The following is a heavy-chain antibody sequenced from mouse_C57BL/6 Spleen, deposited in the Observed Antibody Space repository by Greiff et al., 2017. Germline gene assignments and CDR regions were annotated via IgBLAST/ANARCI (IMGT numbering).Heavy chain of an antibody. J-gene: IGHJ2*01. CDR2: INYDGSST. CDR3: ARDSYYGSSYAFDY. D-gene: IGHD1-1*01. Sequence: EVHLVESEGGLVQPGSSMKLSCTASGFTFSDYYMAWVRQVPEKGLEWVANINYDGSSTYYLDSLKSRFIISRDNAKNILYLQMSSLKSEDTATYYCARDSYYGSSYAFDYWGQGTTLTVSS. V-gene: IGHV5-16*01. CDR1: GFTFSDYY.